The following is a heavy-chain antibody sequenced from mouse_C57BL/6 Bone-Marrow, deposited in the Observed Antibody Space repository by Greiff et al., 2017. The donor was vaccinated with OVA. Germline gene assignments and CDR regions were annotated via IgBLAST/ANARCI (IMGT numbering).Heavy chain of an antibody. CDR3: AREDYSPPHYYAMDY. CDR1: GYTFTDHT. D-gene: IGHD2-12*01. CDR2: IYPRDGST. J-gene: IGHJ4*01. V-gene: IGHV1-78*01. Sequence: QVQLQQSDAELVKPGASVKISCKVSGYTFTDHTIHWMKQRPEQGLEWIGYIYPRDGSTKYNEKFKGKATLTADKSSSTAYMQLNSLTSEDSAVYFCAREDYSPPHYYAMDYWGQGTSVTVSS.